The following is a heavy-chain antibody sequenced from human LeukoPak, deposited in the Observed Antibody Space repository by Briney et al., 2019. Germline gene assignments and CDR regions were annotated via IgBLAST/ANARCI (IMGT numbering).Heavy chain of an antibody. D-gene: IGHD1-26*01. CDR2: IYHSGST. CDR3: ARGRWELLFDYYFDY. J-gene: IGHJ4*02. CDR1: GGSISSSNW. V-gene: IGHV4-4*02. Sequence: SETLSLTCAVSGGSISSSNWWSWVRQPPGKGLEWIGEIYHSGSTNYNPSLKSRVTISVDKSKNQFSLKLSSVTAADTAVYYCARGRWELLFDYYFDYWGQGTLVTVSS.